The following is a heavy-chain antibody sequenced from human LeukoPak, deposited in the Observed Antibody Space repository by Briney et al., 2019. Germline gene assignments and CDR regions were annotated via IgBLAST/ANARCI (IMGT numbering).Heavy chain of an antibody. Sequence: SVTVSLKASGCTFSSYAISWVRQPPGQGLEWMGGIIPIFGTANNPHKFQGRVTITTDESTSTAYMELSSLRSEDTAVYYCARANEDYYDSSGYSSWFDPWGQGTLVTVSS. V-gene: IGHV1-69*05. CDR2: IIPIFGTA. CDR1: GCTFSSYA. CDR3: ARANEDYYDSSGYSSWFDP. D-gene: IGHD3-22*01. J-gene: IGHJ5*02.